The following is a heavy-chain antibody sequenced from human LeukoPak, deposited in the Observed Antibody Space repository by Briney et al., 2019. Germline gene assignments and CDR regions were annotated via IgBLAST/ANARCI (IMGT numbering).Heavy chain of an antibody. V-gene: IGHV3-21*01. CDR3: GRRATVQRGDSCGVDY. J-gene: IGHJ4*02. Sequence: GGSLRLSCAASGFTFNSYFLNWVRQAPGKGLEWVSSISGTSNYIYYADSVKGRFTVSRDNAKNSLYLQMNSLSAEDTAVYYCGRRATVQRGDSCGVDYWGQGTLVSDCS. CDR1: GFTFNSYF. CDR2: ISGTSNYI. D-gene: IGHD5-18*01.